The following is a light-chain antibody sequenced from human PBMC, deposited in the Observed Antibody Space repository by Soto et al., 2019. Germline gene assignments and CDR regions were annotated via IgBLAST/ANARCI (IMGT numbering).Light chain of an antibody. CDR3: QQYYSYPYT. V-gene: IGKV1-8*01. Sequence: AIRMTQSPSSFSASTGDRVTITCRASQGISSYLAWYQQKPGKAPKLLIYAASTLQSGVPSRFSGSGSGTDFTLTISCLQSEDFATYDCQQYYSYPYTFGKGTKLEIK. CDR2: AAS. CDR1: QGISSY. J-gene: IGKJ2*01.